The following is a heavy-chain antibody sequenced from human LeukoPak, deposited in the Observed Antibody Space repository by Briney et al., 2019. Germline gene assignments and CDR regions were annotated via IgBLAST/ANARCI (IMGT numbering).Heavy chain of an antibody. Sequence: GASVKVSCKASGYTFTGYYMHWVRQAPGQRLEWMGWINPNSGGTNYAQKFQGRVTMTRDTSISTAYMELSRLRSDDTAVYYCARDSSSWYAWWYFDLWGRGTLVTVSS. D-gene: IGHD6-13*01. J-gene: IGHJ2*01. CDR1: GYTFTGYY. V-gene: IGHV1-2*02. CDR2: INPNSGGT. CDR3: ARDSSSWYAWWYFDL.